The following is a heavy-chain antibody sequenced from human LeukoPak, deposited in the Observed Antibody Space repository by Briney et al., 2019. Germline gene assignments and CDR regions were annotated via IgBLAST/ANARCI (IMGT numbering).Heavy chain of an antibody. CDR1: GAPITRYY. J-gene: IGHJ4*02. CDR2: IYYTGSA. D-gene: IGHD6-13*01. V-gene: IGHV4-59*01. CDR3: ARGVYIAAAQYGY. Sequence: SETLSLTCTVSGAPITRYYWSWIRQPPGKGLEWIGYIYYTGSANYNPSLKSRVSISVDTSKNQFSLKLSSVTAADTAVYYCARGVYIAAAQYGYWGQGTLVTVSS.